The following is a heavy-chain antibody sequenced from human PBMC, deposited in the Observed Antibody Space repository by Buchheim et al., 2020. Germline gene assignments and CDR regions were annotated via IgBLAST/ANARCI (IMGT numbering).Heavy chain of an antibody. CDR2: IYYTGST. CDR1: GDSISTYY. D-gene: IGHD3-22*01. J-gene: IGHJ4*02. V-gene: IGHV4-59*13. Sequence: QVQLQESGPGLVRPSETLSLTCSVSGDSISTYYWTWIRQPPGKGLEWIGFIYYTGSTNYNPSLKSRVSISVDTSKKQFSLKLNSVTAADTAVYYCAREGNFIDSGGSLDYWRQGSL. CDR3: AREGNFIDSGGSLDY.